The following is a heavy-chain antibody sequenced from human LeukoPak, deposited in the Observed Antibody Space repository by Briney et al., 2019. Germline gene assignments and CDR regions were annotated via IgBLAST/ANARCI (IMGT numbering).Heavy chain of an antibody. V-gene: IGHV4-59*01. CDR1: GGSISSYY. Sequence: SETLSLTCTVSGGSISSYYWSWIRQPPGKGLEWIGYIYYSGSTNYNPSLKSRVTISVDTSKNQFSLKLSSVTAADTAVYYCARATNTGDYFDYWGQGTLVTVSS. CDR3: ARATNTGDYFDY. D-gene: IGHD2-8*02. CDR2: IYYSGST. J-gene: IGHJ4*02.